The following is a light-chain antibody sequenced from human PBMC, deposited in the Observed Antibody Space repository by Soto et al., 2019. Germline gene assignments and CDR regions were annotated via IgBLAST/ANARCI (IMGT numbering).Light chain of an antibody. CDR1: TGAVTSGHY. CDR2: DTS. J-gene: IGLJ2*01. V-gene: IGLV7-46*01. Sequence: QAVVTQEPSLTVSPGGTVTLTCGSSTGAVTSGHYPYWFQQKPGQAPRTLIYDTSNKHSWTPARFSGSLLGGKAALTPSGAQPEDEAEYYCLLSYSGARSRVFGGGTKLTVL. CDR3: LLSYSGARSRV.